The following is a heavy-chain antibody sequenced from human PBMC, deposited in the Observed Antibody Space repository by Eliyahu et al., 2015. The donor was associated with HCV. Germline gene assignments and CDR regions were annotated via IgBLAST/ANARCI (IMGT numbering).Heavy chain of an antibody. Sequence: VQLVESGGGLVQPGKSLRLSXEASGFSLDDYAMXXVRQAPGKGLEWVSGINWNSVIIGYADSVKGRFTISRDNAKNSLYLEMNSLRAEDTALYYCGKDMENYYGLDVWGKGTTVTVSS. CDR1: GFSLDDYA. CDR3: GKDMENYYGLDV. CDR2: INWNSVII. J-gene: IGHJ6*04. D-gene: IGHD3-3*01. V-gene: IGHV3-9*01.